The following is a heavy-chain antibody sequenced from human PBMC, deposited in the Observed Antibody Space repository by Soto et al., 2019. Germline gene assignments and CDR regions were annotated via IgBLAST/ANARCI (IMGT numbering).Heavy chain of an antibody. CDR1: GYTFTSYA. V-gene: IGHV1-3*05. CDR3: ARSPGGPMTPGDY. CDR2: INAGNGNT. J-gene: IGHJ4*02. D-gene: IGHD3-10*01. Sequence: QVQLVQSGAEEKKPGASVKVSCKASGYTFTSYAMHWVRQAPGQRLEWMGWINAGNGNTKYSQKSSGRVTITRDTSASTAYMELSSLRSEDTAVYYCARSPGGPMTPGDYWGQGTLVTVSS.